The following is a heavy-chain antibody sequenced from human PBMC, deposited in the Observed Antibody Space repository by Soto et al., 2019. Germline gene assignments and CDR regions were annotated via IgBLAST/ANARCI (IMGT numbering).Heavy chain of an antibody. Sequence: SVKISCQASGYTFTIYDINWVRQATGQGLEWMGWMNPNSGNTGYAQKFQGRVTMTRNTSISTAYMELSSLRSEDTAVYYCALHCSGGSWYDYWGQGTLVTVSS. CDR3: ALHCSGGSWYDY. CDR2: MNPNSGNT. V-gene: IGHV1-8*01. CDR1: GYTFTIYD. J-gene: IGHJ4*02. D-gene: IGHD2-15*01.